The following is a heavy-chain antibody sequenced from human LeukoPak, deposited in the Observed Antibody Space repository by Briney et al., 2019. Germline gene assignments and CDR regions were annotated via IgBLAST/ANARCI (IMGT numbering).Heavy chain of an antibody. Sequence: GGSLRLSCAASGLPSSSCAMTWVRQAPGKGLEWVSSISGSGGSTYYADSVKGRFTISRDTSKNTLYLQMNNLSAEDTAVYWCVSTGGYAYGYNWGQGTLVTVSS. V-gene: IGHV3-23*01. D-gene: IGHD3-16*01. CDR1: GLPSSSCA. CDR2: ISGSGGST. CDR3: VSTGGYAYGYN. J-gene: IGHJ4*02.